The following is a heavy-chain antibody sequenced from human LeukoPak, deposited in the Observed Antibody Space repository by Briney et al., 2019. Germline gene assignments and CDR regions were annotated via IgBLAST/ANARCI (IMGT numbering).Heavy chain of an antibody. CDR2: INPNSGGT. CDR3: AGGVSGWYEGFDY. CDR1: GYTFTGYY. J-gene: IGHJ4*02. Sequence: GASVKVSCKASGYTFTGYYMHWVRQAPGQGLEWMGWINPNSGGTNYAQKFQGRVTMTRDTSISTAYMELSRLRSDDTAVYYCAGGVSGWYEGFDYWGQGTLVTVSS. D-gene: IGHD6-19*01. V-gene: IGHV1-2*02.